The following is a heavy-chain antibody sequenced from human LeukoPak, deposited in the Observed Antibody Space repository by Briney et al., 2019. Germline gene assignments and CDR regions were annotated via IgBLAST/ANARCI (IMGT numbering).Heavy chain of an antibody. V-gene: IGHV3-20*04. CDR2: INWNGGST. J-gene: IGHJ6*03. D-gene: IGHD3-3*01. CDR3: ARVFRFLEGGYVDV. CDR1: GFTFDDYG. Sequence: GGSLRLSCAASGFTFDDYGMSWVRQAPGKGLEWVSGINWNGGSTGYADSVKGRFTISRDNAKNSLYLQMNSLRAEDTALYYCARVFRFLEGGYVDVWGKGTTVTVSS.